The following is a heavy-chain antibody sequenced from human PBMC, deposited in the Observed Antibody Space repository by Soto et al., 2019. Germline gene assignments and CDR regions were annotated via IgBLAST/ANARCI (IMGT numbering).Heavy chain of an antibody. J-gene: IGHJ6*02. CDR1: GFTFDSYP. CDR2: VSYDGTKE. D-gene: IGHD6-13*01. CDR3: ARAEYSGSWSHYYYYCGRDV. V-gene: IGHV3-30*14. Sequence: QVQLVESGGGVVQPGRSLRLSCAVSGFTFDSYPMHWVRQAPGKGLEWVAVVSYDGTKEYYADSVKDRFTISRDNSKSTLSLQMNSLRADDTAVYYCARAEYSGSWSHYYYYCGRDVWGQGITVTFSS.